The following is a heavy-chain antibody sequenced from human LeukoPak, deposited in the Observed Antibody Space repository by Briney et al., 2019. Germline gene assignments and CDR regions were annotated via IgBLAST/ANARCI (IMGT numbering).Heavy chain of an antibody. D-gene: IGHD3-22*01. J-gene: IGHJ4*02. CDR1: GFTFSSYA. V-gene: IGHV3-30-3*01. CDR3: ARSRDRYDSSGYYFGY. CDR2: ISYDGSNK. Sequence: PGGSLRLSCAASGFTFSSYAMHWVRQAPGKGLEWVAVISYDGSNKYYADSVKGRFTISRDNSKNTLYLQMNSLRAEDTAVYYCARSRDRYDSSGYYFGYWGQGTLVTVSS.